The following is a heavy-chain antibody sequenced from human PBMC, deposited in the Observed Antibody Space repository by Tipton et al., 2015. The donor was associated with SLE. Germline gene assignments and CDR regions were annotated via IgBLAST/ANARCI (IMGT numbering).Heavy chain of an antibody. V-gene: IGHV4-59*01. J-gene: IGHJ4*02. CDR3: ARISENSRYFDH. D-gene: IGHD6-6*01. CDR1: GGSINNYY. CDR2: IYHSGIT. Sequence: TLSLTCTVSGGSINNYYWSWIRQPPGKGLEWIGYIYHSGITHYNPSLKSRVSISVDMSKNQFSLRLNSVTAADTAIYYCARISENSRYFDHWGQGTLVTVSS.